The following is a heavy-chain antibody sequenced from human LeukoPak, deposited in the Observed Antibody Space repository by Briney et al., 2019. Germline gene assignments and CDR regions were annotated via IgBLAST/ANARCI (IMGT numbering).Heavy chain of an antibody. V-gene: IGHV3-23*01. CDR3: APTYYYESSGHQ. CDR2: ISGSGGST. D-gene: IGHD3-22*01. CDR1: GFTFSSYA. J-gene: IGHJ4*02. Sequence: GGSLRLSCAASGFTFSSYAMSWVRQAPGKGLEWVSAISGSGGSTYYADSVEGRFTISRDNSKNSLYLQMNNLRVEDTAVYYCAPTYYYESSGHQGGQGTLVTVSA.